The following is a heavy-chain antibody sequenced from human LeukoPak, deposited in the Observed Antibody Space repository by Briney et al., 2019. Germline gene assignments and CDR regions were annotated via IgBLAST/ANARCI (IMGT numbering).Heavy chain of an antibody. CDR2: IYHSRST. Sequence: PSETLSLTCAVSGYSISSGYYWGWIRQPPGKGLEWIGSIYHSRSTYYNPSLKSRVTISVDTSKNQFSLKLSSVTAADTAVYYCARQAATNAFDIWGQGTMVTVSS. D-gene: IGHD2-15*01. CDR3: ARQAATNAFDI. V-gene: IGHV4-38-2*01. J-gene: IGHJ3*02. CDR1: GYSISSGYY.